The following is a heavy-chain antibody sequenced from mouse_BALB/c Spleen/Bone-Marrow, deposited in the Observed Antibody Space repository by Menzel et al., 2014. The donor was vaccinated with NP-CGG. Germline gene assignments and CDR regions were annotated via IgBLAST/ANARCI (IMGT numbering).Heavy chain of an antibody. Sequence: EVQLVESGGGLVQPGGSLRLPCATSGFTFTDYYMSWVRQPPGKALEWLGFIRNKANGYTTEYSASVKGRFTISRDNSQSILYLQMNTLRAEDSATYYCARDGYDDYWGQGTTLTVSS. J-gene: IGHJ2*01. CDR2: IRNKANGYTT. V-gene: IGHV7-3*02. CDR1: GFTFTDYY. D-gene: IGHD2-2*01. CDR3: ARDGYDDY.